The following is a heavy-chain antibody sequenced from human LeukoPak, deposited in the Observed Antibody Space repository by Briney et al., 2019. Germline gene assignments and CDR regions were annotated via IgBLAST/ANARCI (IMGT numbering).Heavy chain of an antibody. CDR3: ASHSSSWYEDYYYYYMDV. V-gene: IGHV3-30*02. Sequence: GGSLRLSRAASGFTFSSYGVHWVRQAPGKGLEWVAFIRYDGSNKYYADSVKGRFTISRDNSKNTLYLQMNSLRAEDTAVYYCASHSSSWYEDYYYYYMDVWGKWTTVTISS. CDR1: GFTFSSYG. D-gene: IGHD6-13*01. J-gene: IGHJ6*03. CDR2: IRYDGSNK.